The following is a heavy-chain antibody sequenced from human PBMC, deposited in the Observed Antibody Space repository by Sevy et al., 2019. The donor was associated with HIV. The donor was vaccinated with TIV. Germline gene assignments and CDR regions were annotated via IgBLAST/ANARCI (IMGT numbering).Heavy chain of an antibody. CDR1: GFTFRTYA. Sequence: GGSLRLSCAASGFTFRTYAMSWVRQAPGMGLEWVSSISGSTTNPNSADPVKGRFTISRDNSKNTLYLQMNSLKADDTAIYYCAKPPIGWTREGFDQWGQGTLVTV. CDR2: ISGSTTNP. D-gene: IGHD6-19*01. CDR3: AKPPIGWTREGFDQ. J-gene: IGHJ4*02. V-gene: IGHV3-23*01.